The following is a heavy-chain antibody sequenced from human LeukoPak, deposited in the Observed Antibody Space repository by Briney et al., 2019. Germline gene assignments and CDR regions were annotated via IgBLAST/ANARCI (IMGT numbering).Heavy chain of an antibody. V-gene: IGHV4-39*01. D-gene: IGHD2-15*01. CDR1: DGSISSSSSY. CDR3: ARHAGCSGGNCYYNWFDP. CDR2: IYYSGAT. Sequence: NPSETLSLTCTVSDGSISSSSSYWGWIRQPPGKGLEWIGSIYYSGATYFSPSLKSRLTISIDTSKNQFSLKLSSVTAADTAMYYCARHAGCSGGNCYYNWFDPWGQGTLVTVSS. J-gene: IGHJ5*02.